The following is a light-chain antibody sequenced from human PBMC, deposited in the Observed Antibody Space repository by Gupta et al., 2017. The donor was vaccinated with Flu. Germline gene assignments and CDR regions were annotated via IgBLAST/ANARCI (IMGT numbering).Light chain of an antibody. Sequence: DVVMTQTPLSLSVIPGQPASISCKSSQSLLYSDGKTYLYWYVQRPGQPPQHLIYEVSNPCSGVSDRFSGRASGTDFTLKISLVAAEDVGVYYIREKIPLPWTFGPGTKVEIK. J-gene: IGKJ1*01. CDR2: EVS. CDR3: REKIPLPWT. V-gene: IGKV2D-29*01. CDR1: QSLLYSDGKTY.